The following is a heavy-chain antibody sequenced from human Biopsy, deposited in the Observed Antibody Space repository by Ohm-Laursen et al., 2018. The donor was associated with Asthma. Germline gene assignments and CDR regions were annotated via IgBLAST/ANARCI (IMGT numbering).Heavy chain of an antibody. D-gene: IGHD3-9*01. CDR3: ARTYFDFLTGQVHDAFAM. CDR1: GYTFINYA. V-gene: IGHV1-3*01. Sequence: VKVSCKSSGYTFINYAIHWVRQAPGHSLEWMGWINAANGNTKYSQKFQGRLTISRDTSASTAYMDLSSLRSEDTAVYYCARTYFDFLTGQVHDAFAMWGQGTMVTVSS. J-gene: IGHJ3*02. CDR2: INAANGNT.